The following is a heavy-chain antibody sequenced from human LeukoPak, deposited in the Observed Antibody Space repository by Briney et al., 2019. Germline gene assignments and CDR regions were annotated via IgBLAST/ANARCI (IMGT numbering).Heavy chain of an antibody. CDR3: ARDRGTNWFDP. J-gene: IGHJ5*02. CDR2: ISSSSSYI. D-gene: IGHD3-16*01. Sequence: GGSLRLSCAASGFTFSSYSMNWVRQAPGKGLEWVSSISSSSSYIYYADSAKGRFAISRDNAKNSLYLQMNSLRAEDTAVYYCARDRGTNWFDPWGQGTLVIVSS. CDR1: GFTFSSYS. V-gene: IGHV3-21*06.